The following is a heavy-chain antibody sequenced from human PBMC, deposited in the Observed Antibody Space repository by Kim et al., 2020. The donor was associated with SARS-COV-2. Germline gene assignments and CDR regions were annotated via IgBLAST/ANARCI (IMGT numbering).Heavy chain of an antibody. J-gene: IGHJ4*02. V-gene: IGHV2-5*02. CDR3: AHRLVRIWGNRAGQKQWLDLFNDY. D-gene: IGHD6-19*01. CDR1: GFSLSTSGVG. Sequence: SGPTLVNPTQTLTLTCTFSGFSLSTSGVGVGWIRQPPGKALEWLALIYWDDDKRYSPSLKSRLTITKDTSKNQVVLTMTNMDPVDTATYYCAHRLVRIWGNRAGQKQWLDLFNDYWGQGTLVTVSS. CDR2: IYWDDDK.